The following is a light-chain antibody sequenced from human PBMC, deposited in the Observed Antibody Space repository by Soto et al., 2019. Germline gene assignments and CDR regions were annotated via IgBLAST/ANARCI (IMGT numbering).Light chain of an antibody. CDR3: CSYAGTYTMI. J-gene: IGLJ2*01. CDR2: VVN. V-gene: IGLV2-11*01. CDR1: SSDVGGYNY. Sequence: QSALTQPRSVSGSPGQSVTISCTGTSSDVGGYNYVSWYQQHPGKVPKLMIYVVNKRPSGVPDRFSGSKSGNTASLTISGLQAEDEAEYYCCSYAGTYTMIFGGGTKVTVL.